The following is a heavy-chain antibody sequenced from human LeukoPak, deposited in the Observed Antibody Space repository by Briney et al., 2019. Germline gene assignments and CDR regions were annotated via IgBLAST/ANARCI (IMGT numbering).Heavy chain of an antibody. CDR3: ARALTYYYDSSGYYKSYDAFDI. Sequence: SQTLSLTCAVSGGSISSGGYSWSWIRQPPGKGLEWIGYIYHSGSTYYNPSLKSRVTISVDRSKNQFSLKLSSVTAADTAVYYCARALTYYYDSSGYYKSYDAFDIWGQGTMVTVSS. CDR1: GGSISSGGYS. D-gene: IGHD3-22*01. CDR2: IYHSGST. V-gene: IGHV4-30-2*01. J-gene: IGHJ3*02.